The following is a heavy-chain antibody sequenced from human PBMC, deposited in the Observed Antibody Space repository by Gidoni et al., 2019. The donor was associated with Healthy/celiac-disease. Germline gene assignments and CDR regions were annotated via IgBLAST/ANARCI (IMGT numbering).Heavy chain of an antibody. J-gene: IGHJ4*02. D-gene: IGHD6-13*01. CDR2: ISSSGSTI. Sequence: EVQLVESGGGLVKPGGSLRLSCSASGFTFSSYSMNWVRQAPGKGLGWVSSISSSGSTIYYADSGKGRFTISRDNAKNSLYMQMNSLRAEDTAVYYCARGLAAAGTWGVYYFDYWGQGTLVTVSS. V-gene: IGHV3-21*01. CDR1: GFTFSSYS. CDR3: ARGLAAAGTWGVYYFDY.